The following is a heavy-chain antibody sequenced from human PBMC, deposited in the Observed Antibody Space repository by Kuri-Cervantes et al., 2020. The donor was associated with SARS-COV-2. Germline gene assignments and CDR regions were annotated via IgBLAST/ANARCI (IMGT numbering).Heavy chain of an antibody. Sequence: GGSLRLSCAASGFTFSSYAMSWVRQAPGKGLEWVSAISGSGGSTYYADSVKGRFTISRDNSKSTLYLQMNSLRAEDTAVYYCAKLAGSNYFYYYGMDVWGQGTTVTVSS. V-gene: IGHV3-23*01. CDR3: AKLAGSNYFYYYGMDV. J-gene: IGHJ6*02. D-gene: IGHD4-11*01. CDR2: ISGSGGST. CDR1: GFTFSSYA.